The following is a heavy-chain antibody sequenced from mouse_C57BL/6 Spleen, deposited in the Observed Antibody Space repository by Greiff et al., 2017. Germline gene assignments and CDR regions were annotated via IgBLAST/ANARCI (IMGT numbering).Heavy chain of an antibody. V-gene: IGHV1-82*01. CDR1: GYAFSSSW. CDR2: IYPGDGAT. CDR3: AKEYYGLYYFDD. D-gene: IGHD1-1*01. J-gene: IGHJ2*01. Sequence: QVQLQQSGPELVKPGASVKISCKASGYAFSSSWMNWVKQRPGKGLEWIGRIYPGDGATNSNGKFKGKATLTADKASSTAYMPLSSLTSEDSSVYFGAKEYYGLYYFDDWGQGTTLTVSS.